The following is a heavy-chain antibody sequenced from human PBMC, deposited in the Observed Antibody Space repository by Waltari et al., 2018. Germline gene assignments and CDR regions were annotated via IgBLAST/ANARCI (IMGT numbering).Heavy chain of an antibody. J-gene: IGHJ4*02. Sequence: QVQLQESGPGLVKPSQTLSLTCTVSGGSISSGSYYWSWIRQPAGKGLAWIGRIYTSGSTNYNPALKSRVTISVDTSKNQFSLKLSSVTAADTAVYYCARERYGSGSFPDYWGQGTLVTVSS. CDR3: ARERYGSGSFPDY. CDR1: GGSISSGSYY. V-gene: IGHV4-61*02. CDR2: IYTSGST. D-gene: IGHD3-10*01.